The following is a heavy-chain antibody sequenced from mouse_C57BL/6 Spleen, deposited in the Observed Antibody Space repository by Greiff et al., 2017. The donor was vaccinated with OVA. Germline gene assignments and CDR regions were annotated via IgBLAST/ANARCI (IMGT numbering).Heavy chain of an antibody. V-gene: IGHV2-6*03. D-gene: IGHD1-1*01. CDR3: ARAPHGSSYWYFDV. CDR1: GFSLTSYG. J-gene: IGHJ1*03. Sequence: QVQLKESGPGLVAPSQSLSITCTVSGFSLTSYGVHWVRQPPGKGLEWLVVIWSDGSTTYNSALKSRLSISKDNSKSQVFLKMNSLQTDDTAMYYCARAPHGSSYWYFDVWGTGTTVTVSS. CDR2: IWSDGST.